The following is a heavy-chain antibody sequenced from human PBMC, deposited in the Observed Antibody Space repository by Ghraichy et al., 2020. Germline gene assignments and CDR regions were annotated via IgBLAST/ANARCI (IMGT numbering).Heavy chain of an antibody. CDR3: AKDTGSFDY. CDR1: GFTFSTYA. CDR2: ISDSGGNT. J-gene: IGHJ4*02. Sequence: LSLTCAASGFTFSTYAMTWVRQAPGKGLEWVSAISDSGGNTYYADSVKGRFTISRDNSKNTLYLQMNSLRAEDTAVYHCAKDTGSFDYWGQGTLVTVSS. V-gene: IGHV3-23*01. D-gene: IGHD1-26*01.